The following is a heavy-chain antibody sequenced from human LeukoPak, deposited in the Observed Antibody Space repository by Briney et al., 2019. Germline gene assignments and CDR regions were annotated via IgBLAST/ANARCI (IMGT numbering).Heavy chain of an antibody. V-gene: IGHV4-38-2*01. CDR1: GYSISSGYY. Sequence: SETLSLTCAVSGYSISSGYYWGWIRQPPGKGLEWIGSIYHSGSTYYNPSLKSRVTISVDTSKNQFSLELSSVTAADTAVYYCARLPPRRTRDIVVVPAAVVDYWGQGTLVTVSS. CDR3: ARLPPRRTRDIVVVPAAVVDY. J-gene: IGHJ4*02. D-gene: IGHD2-2*01. CDR2: IYHSGST.